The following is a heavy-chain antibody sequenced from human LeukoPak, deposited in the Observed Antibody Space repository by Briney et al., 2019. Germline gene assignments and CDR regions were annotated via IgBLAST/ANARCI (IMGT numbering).Heavy chain of an antibody. Sequence: SGPTLVNPTETLTLTCTVSGFSLSNARMGVSWIRQPPGKALEWLAHIFSNDEKSYSTSLKSRLTISKDTSKSQVVLTMTNMDPVDTATYYCARILILSVAGNFDYWGQGTLVTISS. D-gene: IGHD6-19*01. CDR1: GFSLSNARMG. J-gene: IGHJ4*02. CDR3: ARILILSVAGNFDY. CDR2: IFSNDEK. V-gene: IGHV2-26*01.